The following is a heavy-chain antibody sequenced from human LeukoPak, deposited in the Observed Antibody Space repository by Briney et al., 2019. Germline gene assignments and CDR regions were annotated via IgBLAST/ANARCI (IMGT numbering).Heavy chain of an antibody. V-gene: IGHV3-33*01. Sequence: PGRSLRLSCAASGFTFSSYGMHWVRQAPGKGLEWVAVIWYDGSNKYYADSVKGRFTISRDNSKNTLYLQMNSLRAEDTAVYYCARDYYDSSGYKKLDYWGQGTLVTVSS. CDR2: IWYDGSNK. CDR3: ARDYYDSSGYKKLDY. D-gene: IGHD3-22*01. CDR1: GFTFSSYG. J-gene: IGHJ4*02.